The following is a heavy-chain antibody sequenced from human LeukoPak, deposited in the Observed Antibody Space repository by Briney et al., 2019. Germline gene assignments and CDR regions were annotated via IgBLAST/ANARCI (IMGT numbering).Heavy chain of an antibody. J-gene: IGHJ4*02. Sequence: GGSLRLSCAASGFTFSSYAMNWVRQAPGKGLEWVSVISGSGGSTAYADSVKGRFSVSRDNAKNSLYLQMNSLRAEDTAVYYCARDLRGVRENYFDYWGQGTLVTVSS. V-gene: IGHV3-23*01. D-gene: IGHD3-10*01. CDR2: ISGSGGST. CDR3: ARDLRGVRENYFDY. CDR1: GFTFSSYA.